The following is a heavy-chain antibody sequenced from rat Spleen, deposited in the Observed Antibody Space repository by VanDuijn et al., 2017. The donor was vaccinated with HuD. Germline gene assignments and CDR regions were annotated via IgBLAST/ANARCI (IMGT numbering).Heavy chain of an antibody. CDR3: ARHQWNTLFDY. V-gene: IGHV5-7*01. CDR2: ISYDGSST. J-gene: IGHJ2*01. CDR1: GINFSNYY. D-gene: IGHD1-1*01. Sequence: EVQLVESGGGSVQPGRSMKLSCAASGINFSNYYMAWVRQAPKNGLEWVATISYDGSSTYYRDSVKGRFTISRDNAKSTLYLQMDSLRSEDTATYYWARHQWNTLFDYWGQGVMVTVSS.